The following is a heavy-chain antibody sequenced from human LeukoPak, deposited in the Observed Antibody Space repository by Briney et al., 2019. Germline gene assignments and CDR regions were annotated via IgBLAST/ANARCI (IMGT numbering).Heavy chain of an antibody. J-gene: IGHJ4*02. D-gene: IGHD4-17*01. Sequence: GASVKVSCKASGYTFTSYGTSWVRQAPGQGLEWMGWISAYNGNTNYAQKLQGRVTMATDTSTSTAYMELGSLRSDDTAVYYCARDRNGDYGDYWGQGTLVTVSS. V-gene: IGHV1-18*01. CDR1: GYTFTSYG. CDR3: ARDRNGDYGDY. CDR2: ISAYNGNT.